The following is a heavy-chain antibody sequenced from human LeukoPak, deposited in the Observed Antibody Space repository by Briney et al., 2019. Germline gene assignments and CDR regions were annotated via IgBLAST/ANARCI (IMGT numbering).Heavy chain of an antibody. Sequence: PSETLSLTCTVSGGSINNYYWNWVRQPTGKGLEWIGRMYASGSFRYNPSFNSRVTMSVDTSKNQVSLKLTSATAADTAVYFCARDQSGSGGHNNDAFDIWGHGTMVTVSS. CDR2: MYASGSF. CDR3: ARDQSGSGGHNNDAFDI. D-gene: IGHD3-16*01. V-gene: IGHV4-4*07. J-gene: IGHJ3*02. CDR1: GGSINNYY.